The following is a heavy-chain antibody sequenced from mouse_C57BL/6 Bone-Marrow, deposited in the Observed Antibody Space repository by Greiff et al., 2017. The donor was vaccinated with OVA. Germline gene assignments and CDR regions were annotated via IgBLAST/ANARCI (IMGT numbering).Heavy chain of an antibody. J-gene: IGHJ3*01. V-gene: IGHV1-19*01. D-gene: IGHD1-1*01. CDR3: ARASYLTWFAY. CDR1: GYTFTDYY. Sequence: EVQLQQSGPVLVKPGASVKMSCKASGYTFTDYYMNWVKQSHGKSLEWIGVINPYNGGTSYNQKFKGKATLTVDKSSSTAYMGLTSLTSEDSAVYYCARASYLTWFAYWGQGTLVTVSA. CDR2: INPYNGGT.